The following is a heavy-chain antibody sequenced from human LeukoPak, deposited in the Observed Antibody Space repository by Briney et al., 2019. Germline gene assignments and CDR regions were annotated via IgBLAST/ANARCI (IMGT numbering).Heavy chain of an antibody. CDR3: ARDGGNNSWYGMDV. J-gene: IGHJ6*02. CDR2: IYRVGST. CDR1: GLPIADFA. V-gene: IGHV3-66*01. Sequence: GGSLRLSCVASGLPIADFAMHWVRQAPGKGREWVSIIYRVGSTFYADSVEGRFTISRDNPKNTLYLQMNSLRVEDTAIYYCARDGGNNSWYGMDVWGQGTTVTVSS. D-gene: IGHD4-23*01.